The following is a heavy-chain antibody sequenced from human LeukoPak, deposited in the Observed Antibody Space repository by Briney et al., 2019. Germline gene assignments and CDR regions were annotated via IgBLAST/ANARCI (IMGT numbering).Heavy chain of an antibody. CDR1: GYTFTGYY. V-gene: IGHV1-2*02. Sequence: ASVKVSCKASGYTFTGYYMHWVRQAPGQGLEWMGWINPNSGGTNYKQKFQGRVTMTRDTSISTAYMELSRLRSDDTAVYYCARDKGDTIFGVVITNYFDYWGQGTLVTVSS. CDR3: ARDKGDTIFGVVITNYFDY. J-gene: IGHJ4*02. D-gene: IGHD3-3*01. CDR2: INPNSGGT.